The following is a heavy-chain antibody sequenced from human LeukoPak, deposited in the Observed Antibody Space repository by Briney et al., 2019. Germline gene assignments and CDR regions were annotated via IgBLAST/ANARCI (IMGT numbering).Heavy chain of an antibody. Sequence: GGSLRLSCAASGFTFSDWYMSWIRQAPGKGLEWVSYIDMNGRTIYYADSVKGRFTISRDNARNSLYLQMSSLRAEDTAVYYCARGHYGLDVWGQGTTVTVSS. CDR2: IDMNGRTI. J-gene: IGHJ6*02. V-gene: IGHV3-11*01. CDR3: ARGHYGLDV. CDR1: GFTFSDWY.